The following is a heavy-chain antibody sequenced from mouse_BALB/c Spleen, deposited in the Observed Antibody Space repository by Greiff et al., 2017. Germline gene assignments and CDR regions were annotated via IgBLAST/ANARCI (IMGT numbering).Heavy chain of an antibody. CDR3: ARNSDYCYCPFAY. J-gene: IGHJ3*01. CDR1: GFSLTSYG. D-gene: IGHD2-12*01. V-gene: IGHV2-2*02. Sequence: VQLQQSGPGLVQPSQSLSITCTVSGFSLTSYGVHWVRQSPGKGLEWLGVIWSGGSTDYNAAFISRLSISKDNSKSQVFFKMNSLQANDTAIYYCARNSDYCYCPFAYWGQGTLVTVSA. CDR2: IWSGGST.